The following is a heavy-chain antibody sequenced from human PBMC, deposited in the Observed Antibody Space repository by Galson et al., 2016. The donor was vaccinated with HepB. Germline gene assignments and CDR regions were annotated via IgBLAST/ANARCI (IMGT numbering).Heavy chain of an antibody. D-gene: IGHD5-12*01. CDR3: TRWGDSGYAPLRY. CDR1: GYTFTSYD. J-gene: IGHJ4*02. CDR2: MTPNSGDT. V-gene: IGHV1-8*01. Sequence: SVKVSCKASGYTFTSYDINWVRQATGQGLEWMGWMTPNSGDTGYAQKFQGRVTMTRNTSISTAYMELSSLRSEDTAVYYCTRWGDSGYAPLRYWGQGTLVTVSS.